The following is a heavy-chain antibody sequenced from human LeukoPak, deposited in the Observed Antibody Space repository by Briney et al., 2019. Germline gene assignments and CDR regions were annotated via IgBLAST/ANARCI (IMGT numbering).Heavy chain of an antibody. J-gene: IGHJ4*02. CDR3: ARGGSQQLVWGITGTTSEDY. CDR2: FDPEDGET. CDR1: GYTLTELS. D-gene: IGHD1-20*01. V-gene: IGHV1-24*01. Sequence: ASVKVSCKVSGYTLTELSMHWVRQAPGKGLEWMGGFDPEDGETIYAQKFQGRVTMTEDTPTDTAYMELSSLRSEDTAVYYCARGGSQQLVWGITGTTSEDYWGQGTLVTVSS.